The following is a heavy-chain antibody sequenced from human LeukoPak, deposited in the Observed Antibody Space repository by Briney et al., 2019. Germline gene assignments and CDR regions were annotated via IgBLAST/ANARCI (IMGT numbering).Heavy chain of an antibody. D-gene: IGHD2-2*02. CDR1: GFTFSSYW. Sequence: PGGSLRLSCAASGFTFSSYWMHWVRQTPGKGLVWVSRINTDGSSTSYADSVKGRFTISRDNAKNTLFLQMNSLRAEDTAVYYCARDESLEGGYCSSSTCYTAPALIDYWGQGTLVTVSS. V-gene: IGHV3-74*01. CDR3: ARDESLEGGYCSSSTCYTAPALIDY. CDR2: INTDGSST. J-gene: IGHJ4*02.